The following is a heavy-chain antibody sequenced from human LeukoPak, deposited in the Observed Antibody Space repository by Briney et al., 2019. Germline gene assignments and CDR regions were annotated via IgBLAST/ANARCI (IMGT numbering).Heavy chain of an antibody. CDR3: ARLIRYFDYFDY. CDR2: IKQDGSEK. V-gene: IGHV3-7*01. Sequence: PGGSLRLSCAASGFAFSSYAMNWVRQAPGKGLEWLANIKQDGSEKYYVDSVKGRFTISRDNAKNSLYLQMNSLRAEDTAVYYCARLIRYFDYFDYWGQGTLVTVSS. CDR1: GFAFSSYA. J-gene: IGHJ4*02. D-gene: IGHD3-9*01.